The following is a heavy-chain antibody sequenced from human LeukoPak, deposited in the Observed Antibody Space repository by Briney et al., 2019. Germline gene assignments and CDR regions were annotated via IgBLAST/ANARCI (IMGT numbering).Heavy chain of an antibody. V-gene: IGHV3-30*04. J-gene: IGHJ4*02. CDR2: ISYDGSNK. Sequence: GGSLRLSCAASGFTFSSYVMHWVRQAPGKGLEWVAIISYDGSNKYYADSVKGRFTISRDNSKNTLYLQMNSLRAEDTAVYYCARDLDYWGQGTLVTVSS. CDR1: GFTFSSYV. CDR3: ARDLDY.